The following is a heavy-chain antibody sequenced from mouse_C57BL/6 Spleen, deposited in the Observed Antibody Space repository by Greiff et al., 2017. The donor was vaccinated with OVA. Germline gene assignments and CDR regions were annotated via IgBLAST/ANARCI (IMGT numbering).Heavy chain of an antibody. D-gene: IGHD2-1*01. CDR2: IDPSDSET. CDR1: GYTFTSYW. CDR3: ARELQRGYWYFDV. J-gene: IGHJ1*03. Sequence: QVQLKQPGAELVRPGSSVKLSCKASGYTFTSYWMHWVKQRPIQGLEWIGNIDPSDSETHYNQKFKDKATLTVDKSSSTAYMQLSSLTSEDSAVYYCARELQRGYWYFDVWGTGTTVTVSS. V-gene: IGHV1-52*01.